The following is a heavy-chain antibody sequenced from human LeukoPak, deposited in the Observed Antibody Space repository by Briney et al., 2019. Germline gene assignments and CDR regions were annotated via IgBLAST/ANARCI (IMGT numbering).Heavy chain of an antibody. CDR3: ARDKGGSGYDHLDS. CDR1: GDSVSTNSAA. J-gene: IGHJ4*02. D-gene: IGHD5-12*01. V-gene: IGHV6-1*01. CDR2: TYYRSKWYN. Sequence: SQTLSLTCAISGDSVSTNSAAWNWIRQSPSRGLEWLGRTYYRSKWYNDYAVSVKSRIAINPDTSKQQFSLQLNSVTPEDTAVYYCARDKGGSGYDHLDSWGQGTLVTVSS.